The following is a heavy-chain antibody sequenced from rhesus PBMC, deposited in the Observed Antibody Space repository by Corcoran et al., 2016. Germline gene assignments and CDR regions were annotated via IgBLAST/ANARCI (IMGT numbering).Heavy chain of an antibody. CDR2: IRNTGKTI. Sequence: EVQLVESGGGLVQPGGSLRLSCAASGFTFGDDGLRRVRQAPGKGLDWVSSIRNTGKTISYADSAKGRFTVSRDNAKNSLSLQMNSLRAEDTAVYYCSRDDYGSDWGQGVLVTVSS. CDR3: SRDDYGSD. CDR1: GFTFGDDG. D-gene: IGHD4-29*01. V-gene: IGHV3-7*01. J-gene: IGHJ4*01.